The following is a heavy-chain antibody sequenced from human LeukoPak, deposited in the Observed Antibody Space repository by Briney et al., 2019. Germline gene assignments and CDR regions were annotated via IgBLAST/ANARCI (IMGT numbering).Heavy chain of an antibody. J-gene: IGHJ3*02. V-gene: IGHV3-21*01. CDR1: GFTFSSYS. CDR2: IDTSGTYI. Sequence: GESLRLSCAASGFTFSSYSMNWVRQAPGKGLEWVSFIDTSGTYIYYGDSMKGRFSISRDNAKNSLSLQMNGLRAEDTAVYYCARGRSITLLRGVATSDGFDIWGQGTMVTVSS. D-gene: IGHD3-10*01. CDR3: ARGRSITLLRGVATSDGFDI.